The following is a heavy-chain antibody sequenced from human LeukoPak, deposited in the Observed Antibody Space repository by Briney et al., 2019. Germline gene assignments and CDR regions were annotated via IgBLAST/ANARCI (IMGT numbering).Heavy chain of an antibody. J-gene: IGHJ6*02. D-gene: IGHD6-19*01. Sequence: PGASLRLSCAASGLTFSGYAMSWVRHSPGEGLEWLSTISGIGGSTYYADSVKGRFTISRDNSKNTLFLQMNSLRAEDTAVYYCAKNVEVAGTWYYYDGMDVWGQGTTVTVSS. CDR3: AKNVEVAGTWYYYDGMDV. V-gene: IGHV3-23*01. CDR1: GLTFSGYA. CDR2: ISGIGGST.